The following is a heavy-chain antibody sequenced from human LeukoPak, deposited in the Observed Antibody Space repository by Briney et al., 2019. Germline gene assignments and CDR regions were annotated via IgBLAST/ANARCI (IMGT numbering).Heavy chain of an antibody. CDR1: GFTFSSYE. CDR3: ARERETTVTYDAFDI. D-gene: IGHD4-17*01. J-gene: IGHJ3*02. Sequence: GGSLRLACVASGFTFSSYEMNWVRQAPGKGLEWVSYISRRGHTIYHADSVKGRFTLSRDNAKKSLYLEMKSLRAEDTAVYYCARERETTVTYDAFDIWGLGTMVTVSS. V-gene: IGHV3-48*03. CDR2: ISRRGHTI.